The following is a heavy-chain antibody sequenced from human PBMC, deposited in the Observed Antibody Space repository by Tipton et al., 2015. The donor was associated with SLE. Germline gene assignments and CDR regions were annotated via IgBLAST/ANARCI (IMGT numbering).Heavy chain of an antibody. CDR2: VQTSGAT. V-gene: IGHV4-4*07. CDR1: GDSISTFQ. D-gene: IGHD3-22*01. Sequence: TLSLTCNVSGDSISTFQWIWIRQPAGKGLEWIGHVQTSGATNYSPSLKSRVTMSGDTSKNQISLRLSSVTTADTAVYYCARTPAYYDGNSYQYLFDYWGQGTLVTVSS. J-gene: IGHJ4*02. CDR3: ARTPAYYDGNSYQYLFDY.